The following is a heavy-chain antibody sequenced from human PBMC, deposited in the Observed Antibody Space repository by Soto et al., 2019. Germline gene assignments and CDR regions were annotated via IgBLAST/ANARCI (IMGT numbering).Heavy chain of an antibody. CDR3: ARHFSPIAVAGYDAFDI. V-gene: IGHV5-51*01. Sequence: PGESLKISCKGSGYSFTSYWIGWLRQMPGKGLEWVGSIYPGDSDTRYSPSFQGQVTISADKSISTAYLQWSSLKASDTAMYYCARHFSPIAVAGYDAFDIWGQGTMVTVSS. CDR1: GYSFTSYW. CDR2: IYPGDSDT. J-gene: IGHJ3*02. D-gene: IGHD6-19*01.